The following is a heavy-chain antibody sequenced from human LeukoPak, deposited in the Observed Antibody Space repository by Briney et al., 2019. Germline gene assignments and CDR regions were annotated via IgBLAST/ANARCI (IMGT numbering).Heavy chain of an antibody. CDR1: GGSISTSNYY. CDR2: IYYSGST. J-gene: IGHJ3*02. CDR3: ARSEYSYGADAFDI. Sequence: SETLSLTCTVSGGSISTSNYYWSWIRQPPGKGLEWIGYIYYSGSTNYSPSLKSRITISVDTSKNQFSLKLSSVTAADTAVYYCARSEYSYGADAFDIWGQGTMVTVSS. V-gene: IGHV4-61*01. D-gene: IGHD5-18*01.